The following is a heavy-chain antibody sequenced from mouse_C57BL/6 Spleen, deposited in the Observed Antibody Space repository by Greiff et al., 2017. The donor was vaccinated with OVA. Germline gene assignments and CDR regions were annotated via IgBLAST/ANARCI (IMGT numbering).Heavy chain of an antibody. D-gene: IGHD2-4*01. Sequence: EVQLQQSGTVLARPGASVKMSCKTSGYTFTSYWMHWVKQRPGQGLEWIGAIYPGHSDTSYNQKFKGKAKLTAVTSASTAYMELSSLTNEDSAVYYCTKEPIYYDYPAWFAYWGQGTLVTVSA. CDR1: GYTFTSYW. CDR3: TKEPIYYDYPAWFAY. CDR2: IYPGHSDT. V-gene: IGHV1-5*01. J-gene: IGHJ3*01.